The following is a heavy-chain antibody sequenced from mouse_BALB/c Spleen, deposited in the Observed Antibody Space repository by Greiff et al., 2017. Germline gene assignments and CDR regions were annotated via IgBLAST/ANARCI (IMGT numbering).Heavy chain of an antibody. CDR1: GFTFSDYY. CDR3: ASGGDYDYASAD. J-gene: IGHJ3*01. V-gene: IGHV5-4*02. D-gene: IGHD2-4*01. Sequence: EVQRVESGGGLVKPGGSLKLSCAASGFTFSDYYMYWVRQTPEKRLEWVATISDGGSYTYYPDSVKGRFTISRDNAKNNLYLQMSSLKSEDTAMYYWASGGDYDYASADWGQGTLVTVSA. CDR2: ISDGGSYT.